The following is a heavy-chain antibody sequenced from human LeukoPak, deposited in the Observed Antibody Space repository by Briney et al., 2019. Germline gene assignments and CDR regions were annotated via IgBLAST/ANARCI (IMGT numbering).Heavy chain of an antibody. D-gene: IGHD3-22*01. Sequence: GASVKVSCKASGGTFSSYAISWVRQAPGKGLEWMGRIIPIFGTANYAQKFQGRVTITTGESTSTAYMELSSLRSEDTAVYYCARGSPYYDSSGYPPFDYWGQGTLVTVSS. V-gene: IGHV1-69*05. CDR2: IIPIFGTA. J-gene: IGHJ4*02. CDR3: ARGSPYYDSSGYPPFDY. CDR1: GGTFSSYA.